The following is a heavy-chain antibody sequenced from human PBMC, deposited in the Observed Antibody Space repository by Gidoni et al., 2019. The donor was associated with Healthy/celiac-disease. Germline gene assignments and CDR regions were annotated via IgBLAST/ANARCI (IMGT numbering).Heavy chain of an antibody. CDR3: ARVTGGYYDFWSGFYGMDV. CDR1: GGTFSSYA. V-gene: IGHV1-69*01. D-gene: IGHD3-3*01. Sequence: QVQLVQSGAEVKKPGSSVKVSCKASGGTFSSYAISWVRQAPGQGLEWMGGIIPIFGPANYAQKFQGRVTITADESTSTAYMELSSLRSEDTAVYYCARVTGGYYDFWSGFYGMDVWGQGTTVTVSS. CDR2: IIPIFGPA. J-gene: IGHJ6*02.